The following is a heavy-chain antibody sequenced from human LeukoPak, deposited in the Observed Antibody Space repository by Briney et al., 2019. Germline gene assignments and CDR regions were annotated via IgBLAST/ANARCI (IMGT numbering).Heavy chain of an antibody. CDR2: INHSGST. Sequence: PSETLSLTCAVYGGSFSGYYWSWIRQPPGKGLEWIGEINHSGSTNYNPSLKSRVTISVDTSKNQFSLKLSSVTAADTAVYYCARQYSGSYYIDGYFDYWGQGTLVTVSS. CDR1: GGSFSGYY. D-gene: IGHD3-10*01. V-gene: IGHV4-34*01. J-gene: IGHJ4*02. CDR3: ARQYSGSYYIDGYFDY.